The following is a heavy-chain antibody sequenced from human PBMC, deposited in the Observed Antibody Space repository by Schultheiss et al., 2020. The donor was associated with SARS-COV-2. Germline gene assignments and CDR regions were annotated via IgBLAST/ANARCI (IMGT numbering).Heavy chain of an antibody. Sequence: SETLSLTCAVSGGSISSSNWWSWVRQPPGKGLEWIGYIYYSGSTNYNPSLKSRVTISVDTSKNQFSLKLSSVTAADTAVYYCARRHTIFGVVRLGYGMDVWGQGTTVTVSS. CDR1: GGSISSSNW. CDR2: IYYSGST. J-gene: IGHJ6*02. V-gene: IGHV4-4*02. D-gene: IGHD3-3*01. CDR3: ARRHTIFGVVRLGYGMDV.